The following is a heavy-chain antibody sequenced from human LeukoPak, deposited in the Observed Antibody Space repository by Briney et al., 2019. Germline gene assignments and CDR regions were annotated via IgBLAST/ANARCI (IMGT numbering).Heavy chain of an antibody. V-gene: IGHV3-74*01. CDR3: AKSDYFDP. J-gene: IGHJ5*02. Sequence: GGSLTLSCAASGFMFEDYAMHWVRQAPGRGLEWVSRIKSDGSIATYADSVKGRFSISRDNAKNTLYLQMNSLRAEDTAFYYCAKSDYFDPWGLGTLVTVSS. D-gene: IGHD1-26*01. CDR2: IKSDGSIA. CDR1: GFMFEDYA.